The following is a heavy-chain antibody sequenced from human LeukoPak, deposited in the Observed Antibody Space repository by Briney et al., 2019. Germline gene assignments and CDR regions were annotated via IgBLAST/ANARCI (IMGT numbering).Heavy chain of an antibody. CDR3: ARDRSGSYPNWFDP. D-gene: IGHD3-10*01. J-gene: IGHJ5*02. V-gene: IGHV3-23*01. CDR2: ITGNGANT. CDR1: GFTFSNYG. Sequence: PGGSLRLSCAASGFTFSNYGVSWVRQAPGKGLEWVSAITGNGANTFYADSVKGRFTISRDNSKNTMYLQMNSLRAEDTALYYCARDRSGSYPNWFDPWGQGTLVTVSS.